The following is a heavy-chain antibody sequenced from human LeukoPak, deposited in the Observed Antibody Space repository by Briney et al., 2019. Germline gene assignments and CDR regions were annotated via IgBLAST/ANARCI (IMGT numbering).Heavy chain of an antibody. CDR3: AKAYYYGSDFDY. D-gene: IGHD3-10*01. CDR1: GFTFSSYA. J-gene: IGHJ4*02. Sequence: GGSMRLSCAGSGFTFSSYAMSWVRQAPGKGLEWVSAISGSGGSTYYADSVKGRFTISRDNSKNTLYLQMNSLRAEDTAVYYCAKAYYYGSDFDYWGQGTLVTVSS. CDR2: ISGSGGST. V-gene: IGHV3-23*01.